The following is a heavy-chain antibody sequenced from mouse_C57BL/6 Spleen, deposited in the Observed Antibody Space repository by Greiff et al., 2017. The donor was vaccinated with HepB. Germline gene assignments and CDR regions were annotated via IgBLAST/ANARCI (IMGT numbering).Heavy chain of an antibody. J-gene: IGHJ3*01. D-gene: IGHD1-1*01. Sequence: QVQLQQPGAELVKPGASVKMSCKASGYTFPSYWITWVKQRPGQGLEWIGDIYPGSGSTNYNEKLKRKATLTVDTSYSTAYMQLSSLTSEDSAVYYGARDNYGSSYFFAYWGQGTLVTVSA. CDR3: ARDNYGSSYFFAY. CDR2: IYPGSGST. CDR1: GYTFPSYW. V-gene: IGHV1-55*01.